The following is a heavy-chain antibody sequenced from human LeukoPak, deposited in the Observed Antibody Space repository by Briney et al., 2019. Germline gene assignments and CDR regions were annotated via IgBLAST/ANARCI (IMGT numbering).Heavy chain of an antibody. J-gene: IGHJ4*02. D-gene: IGHD3-22*01. CDR3: ARECNYYDSSGYYWGGFDY. V-gene: IGHV3-11*04. Sequence: PGGSLRLSCAASGFTFSDYYMSWIRQAPGKGLEWISYISSRGSTIYYADSVKGRFTISSDNAKNSLCLQMNSLRAEDTAVYYCARECNYYDSSGYYWGGFDYWGQGTLVTVSS. CDR1: GFTFSDYY. CDR2: ISSRGSTI.